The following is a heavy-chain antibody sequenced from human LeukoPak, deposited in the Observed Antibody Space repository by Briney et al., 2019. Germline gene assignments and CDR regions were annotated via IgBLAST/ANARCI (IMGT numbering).Heavy chain of an antibody. D-gene: IGHD3-3*01. V-gene: IGHV1-18*01. CDR2: ISAYNGNT. CDR3: ARGITIFGVVTTSRYGMDV. CDR1: GYTFTSYG. Sequence: ASVKVSCKASGYTFTSYGISWVRQAPGQGLEWMGWISAYNGNTSYAQKLQGRVTMTTDTSTSTAYMELRSLRSDDTAVYYCARGITIFGVVTTSRYGMDVWGQGTTVTVSS. J-gene: IGHJ6*02.